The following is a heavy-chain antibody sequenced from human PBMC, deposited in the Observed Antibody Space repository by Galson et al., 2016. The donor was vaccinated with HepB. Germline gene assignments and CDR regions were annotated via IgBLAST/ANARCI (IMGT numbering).Heavy chain of an antibody. Sequence: SGKVSCKASGYTFTSFGISWVRQAPGQGLEWMGWINPYNGNTNYAQKFQDRVTMTTDTSTSTAYMSLRSLTSDDAAVYYCARDRDCWSGYFDYWGQGTLVTVSS. CDR2: INPYNGNT. CDR3: ARDRDCWSGYFDY. V-gene: IGHV1-18*04. J-gene: IGHJ4*02. D-gene: IGHD3-3*01. CDR1: GYTFTSFG.